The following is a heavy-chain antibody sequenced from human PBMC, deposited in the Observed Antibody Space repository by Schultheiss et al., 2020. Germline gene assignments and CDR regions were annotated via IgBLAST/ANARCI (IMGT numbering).Heavy chain of an antibody. D-gene: IGHD3-16*02. J-gene: IGHJ4*02. V-gene: IGHV1-18*04. CDR2: ISAYNGNT. CDR1: GYTFTSYG. CDR3: ARDYDYVWGSYHPGGY. Sequence: ASVKVSCKASGYTFTSYGISWVRQAPGQGLEWMGWISAYNGNTNYAQKLQGRVTMTTDTSTSTAYMELRSLRSDDTAVYYCARDYDYVWGSYHPGGYWGQGTLVTVYS.